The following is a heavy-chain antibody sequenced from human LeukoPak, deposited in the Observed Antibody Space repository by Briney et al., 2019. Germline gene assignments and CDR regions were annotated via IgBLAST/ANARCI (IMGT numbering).Heavy chain of an antibody. CDR2: IRSNVHGGTT. CDR3: TRLRSGYIDF. J-gene: IGHJ4*02. D-gene: IGHD4-17*01. Sequence: GGSLRLSCTASGFIFGDYAMSWFRQAPGKGLEWVGLIRSNVHGGTTEYAASVKGRFTISRDDSKRIAYLQMNGLKTEDTALYYCTRLRSGYIDFWGQGTLVTVSS. CDR1: GFIFGDYA. V-gene: IGHV3-49*03.